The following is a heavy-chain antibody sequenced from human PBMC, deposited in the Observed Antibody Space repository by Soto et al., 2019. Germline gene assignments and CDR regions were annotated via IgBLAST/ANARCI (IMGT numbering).Heavy chain of an antibody. V-gene: IGHV4-59*08. CDR2: ISDRGDI. CDR1: GISITSSY. J-gene: IGHJ5*02. Sequence: TLSLTCTVSGISITSSYWNWFRQSPGKGLEWIGQISDRGDINYNPPLESRVAISTDTSKNQVSLTLTAVNAADTAVYFCARGRHWFGPWGQGTLVTVSS. CDR3: ARGRHWFGP.